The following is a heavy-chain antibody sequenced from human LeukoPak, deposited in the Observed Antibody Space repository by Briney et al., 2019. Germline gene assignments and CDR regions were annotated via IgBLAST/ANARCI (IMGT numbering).Heavy chain of an antibody. CDR1: GGTFSSYA. CDR3: ARTPPGSYLDY. CDR2: IIPIFGTA. V-gene: IGHV1-69*06. Sequence: SVKVSCKASGGTFSSYAISWVRQAPGQGLEWMGGIIPIFGTANYAQKFQGRVTITADKSTSTAYMELRSLISDDTALYYCARTPPGSYLDYWGQGTPVTVSS. J-gene: IGHJ4*02. D-gene: IGHD3-10*01.